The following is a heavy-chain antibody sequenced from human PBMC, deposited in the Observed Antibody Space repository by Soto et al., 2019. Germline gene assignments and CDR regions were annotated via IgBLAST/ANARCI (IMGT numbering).Heavy chain of an antibody. V-gene: IGHV1-18*01. D-gene: IGHD1-26*01. CDR2: ISPFKGHT. Sequence: QVQLVQSGGEVKRPGASVKVSCKPSGYTFTNYVIDWVRQAPGQGLEWMGWISPFKGHTKYAQKFQGRVTLTTDTSTSTAYMELTSLRFDDTAVYYCARDAGGGSYLAYWGQGTLVTVSS. CDR3: ARDAGGGSYLAY. J-gene: IGHJ4*02. CDR1: GYTFTNYV.